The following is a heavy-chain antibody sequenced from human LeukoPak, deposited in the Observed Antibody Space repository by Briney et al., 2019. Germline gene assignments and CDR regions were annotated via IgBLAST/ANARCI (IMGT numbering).Heavy chain of an antibody. CDR1: GFTFSSYE. Sequence: GGSLRLSCAASGFTFSSYEMNWVRQAPGKGLEWVSYISSSGSTIYYADSVQGRFTISRDNAKNSLYLQMNSQRAEDTAVYYCARDLSSSWLDYWGQGTLVTVSS. V-gene: IGHV3-48*03. J-gene: IGHJ4*02. CDR2: ISSSGSTI. CDR3: ARDLSSSWLDY. D-gene: IGHD6-13*01.